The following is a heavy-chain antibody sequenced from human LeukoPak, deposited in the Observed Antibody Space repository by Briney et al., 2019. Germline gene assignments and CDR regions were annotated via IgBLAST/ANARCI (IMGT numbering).Heavy chain of an antibody. V-gene: IGHV4-30-2*01. J-gene: IGHJ4*02. Sequence: SETLSLTCAGSGGSISSGGYSWSWIRQPPGKGLEWIGYSYHSGSTDYNASLKGRVTISVERSKHQFSLKLSSVTAADTAVYYCAGASRATVVTLEYWGQGTLVAVSS. CDR3: AGASRATVVTLEY. CDR1: GGSISSGGYS. CDR2: SYHSGST. D-gene: IGHD4-23*01.